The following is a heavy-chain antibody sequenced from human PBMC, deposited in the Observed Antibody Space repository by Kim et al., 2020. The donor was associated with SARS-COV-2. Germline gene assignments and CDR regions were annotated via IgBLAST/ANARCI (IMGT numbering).Heavy chain of an antibody. D-gene: IGHD1-26*01. CDR1: GFTFSSYW. Sequence: GGSLRLSCAASGFTFSSYWMHWVRQAPGKGLVWFSRINSDGSSTSYADSVKGRFTISRDNAKNTLYLQMNSLRAEDTAVYYCAREGWELPFDYWGQGTLVTVSS. V-gene: IGHV3-74*01. J-gene: IGHJ4*02. CDR3: AREGWELPFDY. CDR2: INSDGSST.